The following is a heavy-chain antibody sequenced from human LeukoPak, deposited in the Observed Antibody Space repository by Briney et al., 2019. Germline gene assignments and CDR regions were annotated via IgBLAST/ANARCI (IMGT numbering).Heavy chain of an antibody. D-gene: IGHD1-26*01. CDR3: AREVPELNNAFDI. CDR2: IIPIFGTA. CDR1: GGTFSSYA. V-gene: IGHV1-69*05. J-gene: IGHJ3*02. Sequence: ASVKVSCKASGGTFSSYAISWVRQAPGQGLEWMGRIIPIFGTANYAQKFQGRVTTTTDESTSTAYMELSSLRSEDTAVYYCAREVPELNNAFDIWGQGTMVTVSS.